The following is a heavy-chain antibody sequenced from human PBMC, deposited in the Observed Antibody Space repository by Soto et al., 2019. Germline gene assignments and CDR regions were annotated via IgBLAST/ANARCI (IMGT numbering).Heavy chain of an antibody. J-gene: IGHJ5*02. CDR1: GYTFTSHA. CDR2: INAGNGNT. CDR3: ARGLYCTNGVCYRDNWFDP. D-gene: IGHD2-8*01. V-gene: IGHV1-3*01. Sequence: ASVKVSCKASGYTFTSHAMHWVRQAPGQRLEWMGWINAGNGNTKYSQKFQGRVTITRDTSASTAYMELSSLRSEDTAVYYCARGLYCTNGVCYRDNWFDPWGQGTLVTVSS.